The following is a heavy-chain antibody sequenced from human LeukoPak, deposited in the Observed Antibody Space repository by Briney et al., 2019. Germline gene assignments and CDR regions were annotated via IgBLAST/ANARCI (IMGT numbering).Heavy chain of an antibody. V-gene: IGHV3-30-3*01. D-gene: IGHD2-21*01. J-gene: IGHJ3*02. CDR1: GFTFSTYF. CDR3: ARERQDTILHSGAFDI. CDR2: IASDGSHT. Sequence: GRSLRLSCAASGFTFSTYFMHWVRQAPGKGLEWVADIASDGSHTFYVESVKGRFTISRDNSKNTLYLQMNGLRAEDTAVYFCARERQDTILHSGAFDIWGQGTMVTVSS.